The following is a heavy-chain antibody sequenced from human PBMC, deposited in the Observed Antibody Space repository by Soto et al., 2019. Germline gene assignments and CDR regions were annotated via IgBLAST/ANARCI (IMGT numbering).Heavy chain of an antibody. J-gene: IGHJ4*02. D-gene: IGHD5-12*01. CDR1: GGTFSSYT. CDR2: IIPILGIA. V-gene: IGHV1-69*04. Sequence: SVKVSCKASGGTFSSYTISWVRQAPGQGLEWMGRIIPILGIANYAQKFQGRVTITADKSTSTAYMELSSLRSEDTAVYYCARERRRDGYNYYFDYWGQGTLVTVSS. CDR3: ARERRRDGYNYYFDY.